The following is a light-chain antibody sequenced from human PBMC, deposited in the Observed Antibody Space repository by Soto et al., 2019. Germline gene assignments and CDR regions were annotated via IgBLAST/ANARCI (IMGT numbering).Light chain of an antibody. Sequence: SALTQPASVSGSPGQSITISCTGTSGDVGNYDLVSWYQQLPGNAPKLMLYEGGKQPSGVSNRFSASKSGNTASLTISGLHAQDEADYYCCSYAGTTTVIFGGGTKLTVL. CDR1: SGDVGNYDL. J-gene: IGLJ2*01. CDR2: EGG. V-gene: IGLV2-23*01. CDR3: CSYAGTTTVI.